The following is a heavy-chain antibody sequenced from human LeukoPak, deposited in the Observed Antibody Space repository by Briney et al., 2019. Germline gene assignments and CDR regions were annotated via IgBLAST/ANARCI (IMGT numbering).Heavy chain of an antibody. CDR1: GFTFSSYG. J-gene: IGHJ6*02. CDR2: IWCDGSNK. V-gene: IGHV3-33*03. D-gene: IGHD4-17*01. CDR3: AGDYGEYYYGMDV. Sequence: GGSLRLSCAASGFTFSSYGMHWVRQAPGKGLEWVAVIWCDGSNKCYADSVKGRFTISRDNSKNTLYLQMNSLRAEDTAVYYCAGDYGEYYYGMDVWGQGTTVSVSS.